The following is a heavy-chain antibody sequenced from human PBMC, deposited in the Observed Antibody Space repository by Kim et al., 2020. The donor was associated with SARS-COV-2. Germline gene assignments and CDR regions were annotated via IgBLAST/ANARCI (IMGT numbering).Heavy chain of an antibody. Sequence: GGSLRLSCAASGFTFSRHGMHWVRQAPGKGLEWVSLIWYDGRDEGYADSVKGRFAISRDNSKNTLYLQMNSLRAEDTAIYYCAAFLGADSSGYFVYWGQG. CDR2: IWYDGRDE. D-gene: IGHD3-22*01. CDR3: AAFLGADSSGYFVY. CDR1: GFTFSRHG. J-gene: IGHJ4*02. V-gene: IGHV3-33*01.